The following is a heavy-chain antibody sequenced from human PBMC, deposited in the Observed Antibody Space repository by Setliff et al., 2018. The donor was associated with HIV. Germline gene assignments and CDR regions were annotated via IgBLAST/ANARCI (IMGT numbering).Heavy chain of an antibody. CDR1: GYTFTSYY. J-gene: IGHJ3*02. Sequence: KVSCKASGYTFTSYYMHWVRQAPGQGLEWMGIINPSSGSTTYAQKFQGRVTMTRDTSISTAYMELRRLRSDDTAVYYCASQFGAYDSSGYEHDAFNIWGKGTMVT. CDR2: INPSSGST. D-gene: IGHD3-22*01. V-gene: IGHV1-46*01. CDR3: ASQFGAYDSSGYEHDAFNI.